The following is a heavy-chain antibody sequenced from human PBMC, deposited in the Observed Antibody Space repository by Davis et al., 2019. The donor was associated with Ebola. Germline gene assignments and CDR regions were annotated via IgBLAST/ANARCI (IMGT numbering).Heavy chain of an antibody. Sequence: GESLKISCAASGFTFSSYGMHWVRQAPGKGLEWVAVIWYDGSNKYYADSVKGRFTISRDNSKNTLYLQMNSLRAEDTAVYYCARDPLRVVRGVITTYGMDVWGQGTTVTVSS. CDR3: ARDPLRVVRGVITTYGMDV. D-gene: IGHD3-10*01. CDR1: GFTFSSYG. V-gene: IGHV3-33*01. CDR2: IWYDGSNK. J-gene: IGHJ6*02.